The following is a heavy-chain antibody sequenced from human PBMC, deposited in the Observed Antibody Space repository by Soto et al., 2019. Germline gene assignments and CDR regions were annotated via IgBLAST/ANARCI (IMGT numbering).Heavy chain of an antibody. J-gene: IGHJ6*02. D-gene: IGHD2-21*02. V-gene: IGHV3-33*01. CDR3: ARPSRVVTALLYGMDV. CDR1: GFNFSNFG. Sequence: PGGSLRLSCAASGFNFSNFGMHWVRQAPGKGLEWVALILYDGSKEYYADSVKGRFTVSRDNSKNTVYLEGNRLRAVDTAVYYCARPSRVVTALLYGMDVWGQGTTVTVSS. CDR2: ILYDGSKE.